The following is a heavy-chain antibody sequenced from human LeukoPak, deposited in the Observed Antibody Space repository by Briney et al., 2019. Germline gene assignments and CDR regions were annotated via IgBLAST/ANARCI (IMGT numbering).Heavy chain of an antibody. CDR3: ARVWVNSSSWYFDY. Sequence: PSETLSLTCTVSGYSISSGYYWGWIRQPPGKGLEWIGSIYHSGSTYYNPSLKSRVTISVDTSKNQFSLKLSSVTAADTAVYYCARVWVNSSSWYFDYWGQGTLVTVSS. CDR2: IYHSGST. D-gene: IGHD6-13*01. J-gene: IGHJ4*02. V-gene: IGHV4-38-2*02. CDR1: GYSISSGYY.